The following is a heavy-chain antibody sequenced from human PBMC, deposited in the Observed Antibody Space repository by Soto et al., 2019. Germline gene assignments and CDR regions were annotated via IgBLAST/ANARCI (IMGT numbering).Heavy chain of an antibody. Sequence: ASVKVSCKVSGYTLTELSMHWVRQAPGKGIEWMGGFDPEDGETIYAQKFQGRVTMTEDTSTDTAYMELSSLRSEDTAVYYCATQPLPLELPFGDPLFQHWGQGTLVTVS. CDR3: ATQPLPLELPFGDPLFQH. V-gene: IGHV1-24*01. D-gene: IGHD4-17*01. J-gene: IGHJ1*01. CDR1: GYTLTELS. CDR2: FDPEDGET.